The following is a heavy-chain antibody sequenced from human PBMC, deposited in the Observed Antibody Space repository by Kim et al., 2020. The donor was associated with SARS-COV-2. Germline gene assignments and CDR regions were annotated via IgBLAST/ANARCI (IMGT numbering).Heavy chain of an antibody. D-gene: IGHD1-1*01. J-gene: IGHJ4*02. CDR2: FTPSGGNT. Sequence: ASVKVSCKASGYAFITSHIHWVRQVPGQGLEWMGMFTPSGGNTAFAQRFQGRVTMAGDTSTSTAYMELSSLRSEDTAVYYCGRDLHNSWCIDHWGQGTVVTVSS. V-gene: IGHV1-46*01. CDR3: GRDLHNSWCIDH. CDR1: GYAFITSH.